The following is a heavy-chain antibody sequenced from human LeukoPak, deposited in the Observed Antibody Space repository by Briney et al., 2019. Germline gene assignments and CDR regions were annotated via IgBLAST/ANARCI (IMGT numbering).Heavy chain of an antibody. CDR2: MNQGGSQR. Sequence: PGGSLILSCTASGFTFSRSWMSWVRQAPGRGLEWVASMNQGGSQRYYVDSVKGRFTISRDNAKNTLYLQMNSLRAEDTAVYYCARGWEGYFDYWGQGTLVTVSS. D-gene: IGHD1-26*01. CDR3: ARGWEGYFDY. V-gene: IGHV3-7*01. J-gene: IGHJ4*02. CDR1: GFTFSRSW.